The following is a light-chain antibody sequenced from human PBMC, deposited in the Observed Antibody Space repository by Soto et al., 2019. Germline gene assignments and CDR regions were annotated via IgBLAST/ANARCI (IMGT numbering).Light chain of an antibody. CDR1: RXDIGDSNF. V-gene: IGLV2-14*01. CDR3: ASFRSGTILV. J-gene: IGLJ1*01. Sequence: QSVLTQPASASGSPGQSVTVSCTGPRXDIGDSNFISWYQHSPGKAPRLLIYEVNNRPSGVSKRFSGSKAGNTASLTISGLLDDDEADYFCASFRSGTILVFGSGTKVTVL. CDR2: EVN.